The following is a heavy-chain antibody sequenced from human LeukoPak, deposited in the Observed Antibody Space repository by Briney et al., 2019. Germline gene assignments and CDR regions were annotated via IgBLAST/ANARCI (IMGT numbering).Heavy chain of an antibody. V-gene: IGHV4-34*01. J-gene: IGHJ4*02. CDR3: ARKGDSLYYFDY. Sequence: SETLSLTCAVYGGSFSGYYWSWIRQPPGKGLEWVGEINHSGSTNYNPSLKSRVTISVDTSKNQFSLKLSSVTAADTAVYYCARKGDSLYYFDYWGQGTLVTVSS. CDR1: GGSFSGYY. CDR2: INHSGST. D-gene: IGHD2-21*02.